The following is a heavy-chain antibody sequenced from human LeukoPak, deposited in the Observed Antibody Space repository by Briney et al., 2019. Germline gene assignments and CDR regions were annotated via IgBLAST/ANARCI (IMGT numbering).Heavy chain of an antibody. Sequence: PGGSLRLSCAASGFTFSSYDMNWVRQAPGKGPEWVSYVGRSTTTIYYADSVRGRFTISRDNAKNSVYLQMNSLRDEDTAVYYCAREVAPLYFHYGMDVWGEGTTVTVSS. J-gene: IGHJ6*01. D-gene: IGHD2-21*01. CDR3: AREVAPLYFHYGMDV. V-gene: IGHV3-48*02. CDR1: GFTFSSYD. CDR2: VGRSTTTI.